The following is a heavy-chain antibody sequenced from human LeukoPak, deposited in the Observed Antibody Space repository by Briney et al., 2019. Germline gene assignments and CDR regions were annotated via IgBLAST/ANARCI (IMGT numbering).Heavy chain of an antibody. D-gene: IGHD3-9*01. CDR1: GYTFTNYY. Sequence: ASVKVSCKASGYTFTNYYMHWVRQAPGQGLEWMGWINPNSGGTNYAQKFQGRVTMTRDTSISTAYMELSRLRSDDTAVYYCAGGGLRYFGWLDYWGQGTLVTVSS. V-gene: IGHV1-2*02. CDR3: AGGGLRYFGWLDY. CDR2: INPNSGGT. J-gene: IGHJ4*02.